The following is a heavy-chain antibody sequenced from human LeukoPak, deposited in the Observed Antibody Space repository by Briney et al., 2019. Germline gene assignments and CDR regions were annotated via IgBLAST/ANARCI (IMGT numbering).Heavy chain of an antibody. V-gene: IGHV3-23*01. J-gene: IGHJ6*02. D-gene: IGHD2-2*01. CDR3: AKAIVPAAIRVYYYYGMDV. CDR2: ISATGGRT. CDR1: GITLSNYG. Sequence: GGSLRLSCAVSGITLSNYGMTWVRQAPGKGLEWVAGISATGGRTNYADSVKGRFTISRDNPKNTLYLQMNSLRAEDTAVYYCAKAIVPAAIRVYYYYGMDVWGQGTTVTVSS.